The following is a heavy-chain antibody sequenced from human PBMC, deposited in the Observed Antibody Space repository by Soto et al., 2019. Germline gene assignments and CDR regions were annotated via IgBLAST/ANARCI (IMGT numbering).Heavy chain of an antibody. J-gene: IGHJ4*02. D-gene: IGHD1-20*01. V-gene: IGHV1-2*02. CDR1: GYTFTGYY. CDR3: ARDKRLTGKGGTPYRLPY. Sequence: ASVQFSFSASGYTFTGYYVHWVRQAPGQGLEWMGWINTNSGGTNYAQKLQGRVTMTRDTSISTAYMERSRLRADDTAVYYCARDKRLTGKGGTPYRLPYWGQGTLVTVSS. CDR2: INTNSGGT.